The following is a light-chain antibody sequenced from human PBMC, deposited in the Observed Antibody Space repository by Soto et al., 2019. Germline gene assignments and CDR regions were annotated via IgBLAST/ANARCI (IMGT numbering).Light chain of an antibody. Sequence: QPVLTQPASVSGSPGQSITISCTGTSSDVGGYNYVSWFQHHPGKAPKLMIYEVSNRPSGVSNRFSGSKSGNTASLTISGLQAEDEADYYCSSFTSGTTLVFGGGTKLTVL. CDR2: EVS. CDR1: SSDVGGYNY. CDR3: SSFTSGTTLV. V-gene: IGLV2-14*01. J-gene: IGLJ2*01.